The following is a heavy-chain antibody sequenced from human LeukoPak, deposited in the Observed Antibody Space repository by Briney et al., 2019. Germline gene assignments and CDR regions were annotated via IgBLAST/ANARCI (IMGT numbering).Heavy chain of an antibody. J-gene: IGHJ4*02. V-gene: IGHV3-74*01. CDR3: AKGDNYYDSSGPRSS. Sequence: GGSLRLSCVASGFTFSSYWMHWVRQDPRKGLVWVSRINGDGRNINYADSVRGRFTISRDNAKNTLYLQMNTLRVEDTAVYYCAKGDNYYDSSGPRSSWGQGTLVTVSS. CDR2: INGDGRNI. D-gene: IGHD3-22*01. CDR1: GFTFSSYW.